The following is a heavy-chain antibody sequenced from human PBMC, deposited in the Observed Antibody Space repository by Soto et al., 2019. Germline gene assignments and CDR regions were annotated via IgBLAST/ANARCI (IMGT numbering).Heavy chain of an antibody. CDR2: ISGSGGST. J-gene: IGHJ4*02. CDR3: AKDHYYGSGSYYLCFDF. V-gene: IGHV3-23*01. Sequence: GGSLRLSCAASGFTFSSYAMSWVRQAPGKGLEWVSAISGSGGSTYYADSVKGRFTISRDNSNNTLYLQMNSLRAEDTAVYYCAKDHYYGSGSYYLCFDFWGQGTLVTVSS. CDR1: GFTFSSYA. D-gene: IGHD3-10*01.